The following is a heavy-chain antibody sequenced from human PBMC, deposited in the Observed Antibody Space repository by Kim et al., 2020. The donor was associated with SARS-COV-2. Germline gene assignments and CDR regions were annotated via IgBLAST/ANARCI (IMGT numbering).Heavy chain of an antibody. D-gene: IGHD3-3*01. V-gene: IGHV4-39*01. CDR3: ARLAINWSGRPYYFDY. Sequence: LKSRVTISVDTSKNQFSLKLSSVTAADTAVYYCARLAINWSGRPYYFDYWGQGTLVTVSS. J-gene: IGHJ4*02.